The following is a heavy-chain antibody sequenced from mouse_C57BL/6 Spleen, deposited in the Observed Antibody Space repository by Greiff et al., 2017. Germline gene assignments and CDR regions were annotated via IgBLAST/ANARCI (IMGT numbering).Heavy chain of an antibody. CDR1: GYTFTSYW. V-gene: IGHV1-55*01. CDR3: ARDGYSYAMDD. D-gene: IGHD1-2*01. Sequence: VQLQQPGAELVKPGASVKMSCKASGYTFTSYWITWVKQRPGQGLEWIGDIFPGSGSTNYNEKFKSKATLTADTSSNTAYMQLSSLTSEDSAIYYCARDGYSYAMDDWGQGTSVTVS. J-gene: IGHJ4*01. CDR2: IFPGSGST.